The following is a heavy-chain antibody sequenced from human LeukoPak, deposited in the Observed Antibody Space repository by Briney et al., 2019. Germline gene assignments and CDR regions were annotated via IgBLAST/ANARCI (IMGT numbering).Heavy chain of an antibody. V-gene: IGHV3-21*01. CDR2: ISSSSSYI. CDR1: GFTFSSYS. D-gene: IGHD6-19*01. CDR3: ARDGFSGWDY. J-gene: IGHJ4*02. Sequence: GGSLRLSCAASGFTFSSYSMNWVRQAPGKGLEWVSSISSSSSYIYYADSVKGRFTISRDNAKNSLYMQMNSLRAEDTAVYYCARDGFSGWDYWGQGTLVTVSS.